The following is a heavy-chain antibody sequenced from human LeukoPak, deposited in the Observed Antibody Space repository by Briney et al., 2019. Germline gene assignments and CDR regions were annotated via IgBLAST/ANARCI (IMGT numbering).Heavy chain of an antibody. CDR1: GFTFSSYS. CDR3: ARGFTCGGDCYPFDY. CDR2: ISSSSSYI. V-gene: IGHV3-21*01. Sequence: GGSLRLSCAASGFTFSSYSMNWVRQAPGKGLEWVSSISSSSSYICYADSVKGRFTISRDNAKNSLYLQMNSLRAEDTAVYYCARGFTCGGDCYPFDYWGQGTLVTVSS. J-gene: IGHJ4*02. D-gene: IGHD2-21*02.